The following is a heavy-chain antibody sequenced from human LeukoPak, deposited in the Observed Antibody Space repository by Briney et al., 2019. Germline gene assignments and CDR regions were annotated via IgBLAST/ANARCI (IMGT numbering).Heavy chain of an antibody. CDR3: ARIGVSVSAAGRYTDAFDI. V-gene: IGHV1-8*01. CDR2: MNPNSGNT. D-gene: IGHD6-13*01. CDR1: GYTFTSYD. J-gene: IGHJ3*02. Sequence: ASVKVSCKASGYTFTSYDINWVRQATGQGLEWMGWMNPNSGNTGYAQNFQDRITMTTDTSTTTGYMELRSLRSDDTAVYYCARIGVSVSAAGRYTDAFDIWGQGTMVTVSS.